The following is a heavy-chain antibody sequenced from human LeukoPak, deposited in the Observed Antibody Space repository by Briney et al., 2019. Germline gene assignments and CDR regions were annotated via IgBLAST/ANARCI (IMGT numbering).Heavy chain of an antibody. J-gene: IGHJ5*02. CDR3: ARGPYAYTSSATLGSYNWFDP. Sequence: GESLKISCKGSGYSFPNYWIGLVRQMPGKGLEWMGIIYPGDSHTRYSPSFQDQLTISVDQSISTAYLQWSSLKASDTAMYYCARGPYAYTSSATLGSYNWFDPWGQGSLVTVSS. V-gene: IGHV5-51*01. D-gene: IGHD2-2*02. CDR1: GYSFPNYW. CDR2: IYPGDSHT.